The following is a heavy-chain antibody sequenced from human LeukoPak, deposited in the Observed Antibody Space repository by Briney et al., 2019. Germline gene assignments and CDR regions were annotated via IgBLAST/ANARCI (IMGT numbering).Heavy chain of an antibody. CDR3: AKEVSGSGYLGDFGY. J-gene: IGHJ4*02. CDR2: SGSGGRT. D-gene: IGHD3-22*01. CDR1: GFSCSNYA. V-gene: IGHV3-23*01. Sequence: GGSLRRSCAASGFSCSNYAMNWVRQAPGKGLEWVSGSGSGGRTYYADSVKGRFSISRDNSKTTLYLQMNSLRVGDTAVYYCAKEVSGSGYLGDFGYWGQGTLVTVSS.